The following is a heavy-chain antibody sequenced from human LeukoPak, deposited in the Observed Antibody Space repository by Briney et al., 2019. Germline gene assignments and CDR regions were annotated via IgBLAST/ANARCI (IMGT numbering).Heavy chain of an antibody. CDR2: ISAYNGNT. D-gene: IGHD3-10*01. CDR1: GYTFTSYG. Sequence: ASVKVSCKASGYTFTSYGISWVRKAPGQGLEWMGWISAYNGNTNYAQKLQGRVTMTTDTSTSTAYMELRSLRSDDTAVYYCARDRGVIRSIRGAFDIWGQGTMVTVSS. V-gene: IGHV1-18*01. J-gene: IGHJ3*02. CDR3: ARDRGVIRSIRGAFDI.